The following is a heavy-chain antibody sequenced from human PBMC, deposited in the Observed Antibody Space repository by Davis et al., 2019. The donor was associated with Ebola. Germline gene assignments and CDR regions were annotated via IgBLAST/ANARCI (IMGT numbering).Heavy chain of an antibody. CDR3: ATDPFGGHDIDSDS. CDR2: IHSGGNT. V-gene: IGHV3-66*01. CDR1: GFSFSTYA. Sequence: GESLKISCAGSGFSFSTYALSWVRQAPGKGLEWVSVIHSGGNTKYADPVKGRFIISRDNTKNTLYLQMNSLRVDDTAVYYCATDPFGGHDIDSDSWGQGTLVTVLS. J-gene: IGHJ4*02. D-gene: IGHD5-12*01.